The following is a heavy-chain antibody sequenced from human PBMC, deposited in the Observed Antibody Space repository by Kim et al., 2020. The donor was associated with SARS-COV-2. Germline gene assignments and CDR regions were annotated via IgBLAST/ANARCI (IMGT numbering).Heavy chain of an antibody. CDR2: IYYSGST. J-gene: IGHJ5*02. CDR1: GGSISSSSYY. V-gene: IGHV4-39*01. CDR3: ARQAGIGVAGAFVRGWFDP. Sequence: SETLSLTCTVSGGSISSSSYYWGWIRQPPGKGLEWIGSIYYSGSTYYNPSLKSRVTISVDTSKNQFSLKLSSVTAADTAVYYCARQAGIGVAGAFVRGWFDPWGQGTLVTVSS. D-gene: IGHD6-19*01.